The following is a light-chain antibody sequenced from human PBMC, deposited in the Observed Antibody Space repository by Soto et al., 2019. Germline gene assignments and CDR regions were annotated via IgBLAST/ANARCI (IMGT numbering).Light chain of an antibody. Sequence: EIVLTQSPATLSLSPGERATLSCRASQSISSYLAWYQQKPGQAPRLLFYDASIRAAGIPARFSGSGSGTDSPLTISMLEAEYLASYSCQQRRELPRTFGRGTKLEIK. V-gene: IGKV3-11*01. J-gene: IGKJ2*01. CDR2: DAS. CDR1: QSISSY. CDR3: QQRRELPRT.